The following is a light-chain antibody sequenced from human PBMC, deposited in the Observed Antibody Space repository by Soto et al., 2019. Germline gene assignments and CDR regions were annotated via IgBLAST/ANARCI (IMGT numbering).Light chain of an antibody. Sequence: SELTNPPAVSVAPGQTARITRGGDNIRSNSVHWYQQKPGQAPVLVVYNDRDRALGIPERFSGSNSGNTATLTISGVEAGDEADYYCQVWDRNSDHTLYVFGSGTKVTVL. J-gene: IGLJ1*01. CDR3: QVWDRNSDHTLYV. V-gene: IGLV3-21*02. CDR2: NDR. CDR1: NIRSNS.